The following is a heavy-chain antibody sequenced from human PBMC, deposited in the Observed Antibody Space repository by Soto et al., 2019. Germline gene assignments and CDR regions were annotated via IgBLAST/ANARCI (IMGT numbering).Heavy chain of an antibody. CDR2: ISYDGSNK. V-gene: IGHV3-30*18. J-gene: IGHJ4*02. D-gene: IGHD3-10*01. CDR3: AKEKFGVGYYGSGSYLSFDY. Sequence: QVQLVESGGGVVQPERSLRLSCTASGFTFSSYGMHWVRQAPGKGLEWVALISYDGSNKYYVDSMRGRFTISRDNSKNTLYLQMNSLRAEDTAVYYCAKEKFGVGYYGSGSYLSFDYWGRGTLVTVSS. CDR1: GFTFSSYG.